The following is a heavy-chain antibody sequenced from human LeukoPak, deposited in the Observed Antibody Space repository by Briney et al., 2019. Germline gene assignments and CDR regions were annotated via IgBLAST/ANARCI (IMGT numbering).Heavy chain of an antibody. CDR1: GFTFSSYA. CDR2: ISYDGSNK. Sequence: GGSLRLSCAASGFTFSSYAMHWVRQAPGKGLEWVAVISYDGSNKYYADSVKGRFTISRDNSKNTLYLQMNSLRAEDTAVYYCARVSRGYYYGSGSYYNDYWGQGTLVTVSS. CDR3: ARVSRGYYYGSGSYYNDY. D-gene: IGHD3-10*01. J-gene: IGHJ4*02. V-gene: IGHV3-30-3*01.